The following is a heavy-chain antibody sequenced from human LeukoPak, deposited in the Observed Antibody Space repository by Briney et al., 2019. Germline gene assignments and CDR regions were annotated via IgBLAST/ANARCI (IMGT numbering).Heavy chain of an antibody. CDR3: ARGTTGFGVVSRY. CDR2: INPNSGGT. CDR1: GYTFTGYY. J-gene: IGHJ4*02. Sequence: ASVKVSCKASGYTFTGYYMHWVRQAPGQGLEWMGRINPNSGGTNYAQKFQGRVTMTRNTSISTAYMELSSLRSEDTAVYYCARGTTGFGVVSRYWGQGTLVTVSS. D-gene: IGHD3-3*01. V-gene: IGHV1-2*06.